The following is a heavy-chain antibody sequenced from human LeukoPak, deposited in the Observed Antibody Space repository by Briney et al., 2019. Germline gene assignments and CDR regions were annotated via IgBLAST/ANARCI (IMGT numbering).Heavy chain of an antibody. V-gene: IGHV4-39*01. D-gene: IGHD6-13*01. CDR3: ARRFQGAGDV. Sequence: PSETLSLTCTVSGGSISSRTYYWGWIRQPPGKGLEWIGSIYYNGSTYYNPSLQSRVTISVDTSKNQFSLKLSSVTAADTAVYYCARRFQGAGDVWGKGTTVTISS. J-gene: IGHJ6*04. CDR1: GGSISSRTYY. CDR2: IYYNGST.